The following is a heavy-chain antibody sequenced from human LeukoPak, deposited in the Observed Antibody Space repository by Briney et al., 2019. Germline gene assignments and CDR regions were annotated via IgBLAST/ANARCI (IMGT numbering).Heavy chain of an antibody. V-gene: IGHV4-38-2*02. Sequence: SETLSLTCTVSGYSISSGYYWGWIRQPPGKGLEWIGSIYHSGSTYYNPSLKSRVTISVDTSKNQFSLKLSSVTAADTAVYYCARGASYDAFDIWGQGTMVTVSS. CDR2: IYHSGST. CDR1: GYSISSGYY. J-gene: IGHJ3*02. CDR3: ARGASYDAFDI.